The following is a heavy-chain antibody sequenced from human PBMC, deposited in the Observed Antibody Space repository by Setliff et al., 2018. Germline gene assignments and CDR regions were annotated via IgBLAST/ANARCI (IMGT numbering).Heavy chain of an antibody. Sequence: ASVQVSCKASGYSLTRYYMHWVRQAPGQGLEWMGMINHGGGSASYAENFQGRVTMTRDTSTSTFYMEVNILRSDDTAVYYCARGGMAAANRKGVFEYWGQGTLVTVSS. CDR1: GYSLTRYY. CDR3: ARGGMAAANRKGVFEY. V-gene: IGHV1-46*01. CDR2: INHGGGSA. J-gene: IGHJ4*02. D-gene: IGHD6-13*01.